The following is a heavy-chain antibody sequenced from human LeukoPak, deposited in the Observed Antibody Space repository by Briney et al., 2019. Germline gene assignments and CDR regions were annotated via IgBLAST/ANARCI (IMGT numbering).Heavy chain of an antibody. V-gene: IGHV3-72*01. J-gene: IGHJ4*02. CDR2: IRNKVNSYTT. Sequence: GGSLRLSCAASGFTFSDYYMDWVRQAPGKGLEWVGRIRNKVNSYTTEYAASVKGRFTISRDDSKNSLYLQMNSLKTEDTAVYYCTRVANGIDYWGQGTLVTVSS. CDR1: GFTFSDYY. CDR3: TRVANGIDY.